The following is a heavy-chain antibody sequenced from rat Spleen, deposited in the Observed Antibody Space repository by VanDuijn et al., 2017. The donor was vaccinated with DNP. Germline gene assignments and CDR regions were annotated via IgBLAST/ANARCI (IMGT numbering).Heavy chain of an antibody. Sequence: EVQLVESGGGLVQPGRSIKLSCAASGFTFSSFPMAWVRQAPTKGLEWVATINTSGGNTYYRDSVKGRFTISGDNAKNTQYLQMDSLRSEDTATYYCARGGHGGFDYWGQGVMVTVSS. D-gene: IGHD4-1*01. CDR2: INTSGGNT. V-gene: IGHV5-46*01. CDR1: GFTFSSFP. CDR3: ARGGHGGFDY. J-gene: IGHJ2*01.